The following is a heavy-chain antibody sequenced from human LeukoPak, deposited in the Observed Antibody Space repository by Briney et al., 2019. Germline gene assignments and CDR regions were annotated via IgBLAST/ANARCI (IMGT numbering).Heavy chain of an antibody. CDR2: IWYDGSNK. J-gene: IGHJ4*02. CDR3: ATSLYYYDSSGYPDY. Sequence: GRSLRLSCAASGFTFSSYGMHWVRQVPGKGLEWVAVIWYDGSNKYYADSVKGRFTISRDNSKNTLYLQMNSLRAEDTAVYYCATSLYYYDSSGYPDYWGQGTLVTVSS. CDR1: GFTFSSYG. V-gene: IGHV3-33*01. D-gene: IGHD3-22*01.